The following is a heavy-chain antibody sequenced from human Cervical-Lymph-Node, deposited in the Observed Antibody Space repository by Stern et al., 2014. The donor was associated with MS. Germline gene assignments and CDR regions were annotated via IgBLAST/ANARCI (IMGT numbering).Heavy chain of an antibody. V-gene: IGHV4-31*03. Sequence: QLQLQESGPGLVKPSQTLSLTCTVSGDSIASSSYYWSWIRQHSTKGLEWIGYIYYSGTTYSNPSLQSRLSMSVDTSKNQFSLKLTSVTAADTAVYYCARFRTIFDWFDPWGQGILVTVSS. D-gene: IGHD3-3*01. CDR3: ARFRTIFDWFDP. CDR2: IYYSGTT. CDR1: GDSIASSSYY. J-gene: IGHJ5*02.